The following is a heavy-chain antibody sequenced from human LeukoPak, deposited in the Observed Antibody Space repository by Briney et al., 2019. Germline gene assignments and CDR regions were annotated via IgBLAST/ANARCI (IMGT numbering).Heavy chain of an antibody. CDR2: INSDGSST. J-gene: IGHJ6*03. CDR3: ATGFFYYYYMDV. Sequence: SGGSLRLSCAASGFTFSSYWMHWVRHAPGKGLVWVPRINSDGSSTSYADSVKGRFTISRDNAKNTLYLQMNSLRVEDTAVYYCATGFFYYYYMDVWGKGTTVTISS. CDR1: GFTFSSYW. D-gene: IGHD3-3*01. V-gene: IGHV3-74*01.